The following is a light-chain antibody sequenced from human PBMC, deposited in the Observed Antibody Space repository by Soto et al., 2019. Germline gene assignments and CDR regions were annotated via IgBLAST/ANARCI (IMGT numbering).Light chain of an antibody. CDR2: GAS. Sequence: DIVWTQSPATLSLCPGDRATLSCRASQPVSSNSLAWYQQKPGQAPRLLIYGASSRVTATPERFSGSGSGTDFTLTISRLEPEDFAVYYCQHYGGSLWTFGQGTNVEIK. V-gene: IGKV3-20*01. CDR3: QHYGGSLWT. J-gene: IGKJ1*01. CDR1: QPVSSNS.